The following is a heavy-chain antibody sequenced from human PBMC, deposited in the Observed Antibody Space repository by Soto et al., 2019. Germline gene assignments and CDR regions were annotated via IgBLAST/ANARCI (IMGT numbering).Heavy chain of an antibody. CDR2: LYYSGST. J-gene: IGHJ3*02. D-gene: IGHD6-25*01. Sequence: QVQLQESGPGLVKPSQTLSLTCTVSGGSISSGDYYWSWIRQPPGKGLEWIGYLYYSGSTYYHPSLKTRVTISVDPSKNQFSLKLSSVTAADTAVYYCARDGHERAFDIWGQGTMVTVSS. V-gene: IGHV4-30-4*01. CDR3: ARDGHERAFDI. CDR1: GGSISSGDYY.